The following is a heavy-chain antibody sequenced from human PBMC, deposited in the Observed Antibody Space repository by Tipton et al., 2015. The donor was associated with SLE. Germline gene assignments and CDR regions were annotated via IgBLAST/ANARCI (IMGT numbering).Heavy chain of an antibody. CDR2: INTDGSGT. J-gene: IGHJ3*02. V-gene: IGHV3-74*01. Sequence: GSLRLSCTASGFTFSSYWMHWVRQAPGKGLVWVSRINTDGSGTSYADSVRGRFTISRGNAKSTLYLQMNSLRVDDTAVYYCAREQNWDERIWGQGTMVTVSA. D-gene: IGHD1-1*01. CDR1: GFTFSSYW. CDR3: AREQNWDERI.